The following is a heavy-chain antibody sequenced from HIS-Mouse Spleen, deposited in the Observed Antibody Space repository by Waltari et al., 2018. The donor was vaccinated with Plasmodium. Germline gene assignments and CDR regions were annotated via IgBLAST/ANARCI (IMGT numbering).Heavy chain of an antibody. V-gene: IGHV4-34*01. D-gene: IGHD2-8*01. CDR1: GWSFSGYY. J-gene: IGHJ2*01. Sequence: QVQLQQWGAGLLKPSETLSLTCAVYGWSFSGYYWRWIRQPPGKGLEWIGEINHSGSTNYNPSLKSRVTISVDTSKNQFSLKLSSVTAADTAVYYCARDCTNNRGSFDLWGRGTLVTVSS. CDR3: ARDCTNNRGSFDL. CDR2: INHSGST.